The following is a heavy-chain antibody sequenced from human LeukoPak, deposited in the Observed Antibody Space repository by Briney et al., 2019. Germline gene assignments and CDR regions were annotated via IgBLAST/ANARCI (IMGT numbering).Heavy chain of an antibody. J-gene: IGHJ4*02. CDR3: ARRRGANDYFDY. D-gene: IGHD4/OR15-4a*01. Sequence: SETLSLTCTVSGDSISSSSYYWGWIRQHPGKGLEWIVSIHYSGNTYYNPSLKSRVTISVDTSKNHFSLKLTSVTAADTSVYYCARRRGANDYFDYWGQGTLVTVSS. V-gene: IGHV4-39*01. CDR1: GDSISSSSYY. CDR2: IHYSGNT.